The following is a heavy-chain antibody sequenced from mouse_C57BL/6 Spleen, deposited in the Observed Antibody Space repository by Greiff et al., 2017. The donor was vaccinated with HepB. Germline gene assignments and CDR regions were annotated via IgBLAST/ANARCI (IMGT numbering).Heavy chain of an antibody. J-gene: IGHJ4*01. CDR1: GYAFSSSW. V-gene: IGHV1-82*01. D-gene: IGHD3-2*02. CDR3: ARGGSSGYVYYAMDY. CDR2: IYPGDGDT. Sequence: VHLQESGPELVKPGASVKISCKASGYAFSSSWMNWVKQRPGKGLEWIGRIYPGDGDTNYNGKFKGKATLTADKSSSTAYMQLSSLTSEDSAVYFCARGGSSGYVYYAMDYWGQGTSVTVSS.